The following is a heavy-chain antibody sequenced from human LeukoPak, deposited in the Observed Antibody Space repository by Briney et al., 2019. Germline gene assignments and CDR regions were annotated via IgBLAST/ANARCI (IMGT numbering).Heavy chain of an antibody. Sequence: GGSLRLSCTASGFSFSTFWMNWVRQAPGKGLEWVANIKHDGSVKYYVASVKGRFTISRDNAMQSLYLQMNSLRAEDTAVYYCAGGVSYWGRGTLVTVSS. J-gene: IGHJ4*02. CDR1: GFSFSTFW. CDR2: IKHDGSVK. V-gene: IGHV3-7*04. CDR3: AGGVSY.